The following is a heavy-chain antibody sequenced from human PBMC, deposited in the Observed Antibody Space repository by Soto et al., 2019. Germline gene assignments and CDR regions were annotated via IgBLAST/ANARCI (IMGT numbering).Heavy chain of an antibody. V-gene: IGHV3-23*01. D-gene: IGHD4-4*01. CDR2: ISGSGGKT. Sequence: GGSLRLSCAASGFTFSNYTMTWVRQAPGKGLEWVSAISGSGGKTYYADSVKGRFTISRDNSKNTLYLQMNSLRAEDTAVYYCAKEIRVTTGIYYFDYWGQGTLVTVSS. CDR3: AKEIRVTTGIYYFDY. CDR1: GFTFSNYT. J-gene: IGHJ4*02.